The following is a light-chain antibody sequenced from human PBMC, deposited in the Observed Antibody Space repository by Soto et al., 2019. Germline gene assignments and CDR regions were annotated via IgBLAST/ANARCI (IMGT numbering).Light chain of an antibody. CDR1: QSVSSKS. J-gene: IGKJ1*01. Sequence: EIVLTQSPGTLSVSPGERVSLSCRASQSVSSKSVAWYQQKPGQAPSLLIYGASSRATGIPDRFSGSGSGSGTEFTLTISRVEPEDFAVYYCQQYISSPWTFRQGTKVDIK. V-gene: IGKV3-20*01. CDR3: QQYISSPWT. CDR2: GAS.